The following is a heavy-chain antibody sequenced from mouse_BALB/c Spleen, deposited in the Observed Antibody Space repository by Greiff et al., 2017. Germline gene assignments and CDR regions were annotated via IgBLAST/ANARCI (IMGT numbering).Heavy chain of an antibody. J-gene: IGHJ3*01. CDR2: IYPGDGDT. Sequence: QVQLQQSGPELVKPGASVKISCKASGYAFSSSWMNWVKQRPGQGLEWIGRIYPGDGDTNYNGKFKGKATLTADKSSSTAYMQLSSLTSVDSAVYFCARMDGYYDAWFAYWGQGTLVTVSA. D-gene: IGHD2-3*01. V-gene: IGHV1-82*01. CDR1: GYAFSSSW. CDR3: ARMDGYYDAWFAY.